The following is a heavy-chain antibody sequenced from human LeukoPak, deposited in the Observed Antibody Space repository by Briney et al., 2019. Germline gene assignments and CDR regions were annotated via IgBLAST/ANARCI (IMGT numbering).Heavy chain of an antibody. V-gene: IGHV4-30-2*01. CDR2: IYHSGST. D-gene: IGHD3-10*01. J-gene: IGHJ4*02. CDR1: GGSISSGGYS. Sequence: SETLSLTCAVSGGSISSGGYSWSWIRQPPGKGLEWIGYIYHSGSTYYNPSLKSRVTISVDRSKNQFSLKLSSVTAADTAVYYCAGLWFGEFLSRDYWGQGTLVTVSS. CDR3: AGLWFGEFLSRDY.